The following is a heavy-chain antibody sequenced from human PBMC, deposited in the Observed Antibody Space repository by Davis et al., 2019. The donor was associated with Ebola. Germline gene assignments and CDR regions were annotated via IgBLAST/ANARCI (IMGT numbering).Heavy chain of an antibody. J-gene: IGHJ6*02. CDR3: ARDNRDSNWNDGEMYYYYYYGMDV. CDR2: IYSGGST. V-gene: IGHV3-53*01. CDR1: GFTVSSNY. Sequence: GESLKISCAASGFTVSSNYMSWVRQAPGKGLEWVSVIYSGGSTYYADSVKGRFTIPRDNSKNTLYLQMNSLRAEDTAVYYCARDNRDSNWNDGEMYYYYYYGMDVWGQGTTVTVSS. D-gene: IGHD1-20*01.